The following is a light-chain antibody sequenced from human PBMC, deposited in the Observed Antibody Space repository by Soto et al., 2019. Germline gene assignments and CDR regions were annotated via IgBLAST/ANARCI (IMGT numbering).Light chain of an antibody. CDR1: QGIRHY. CDR3: QQYDDRPPYA. J-gene: IGKJ4*01. V-gene: IGKV1-33*01. Sequence: DIQMTQSPSSLSASVGDRVTITCRASQGIRHYLAWYQQTPGKAPRLLIYDASNLDIGVPSRFNASRSGTDFTFTISSLQHEDIATYYCQQYDDRPPYAFGGGTKVDIK. CDR2: DAS.